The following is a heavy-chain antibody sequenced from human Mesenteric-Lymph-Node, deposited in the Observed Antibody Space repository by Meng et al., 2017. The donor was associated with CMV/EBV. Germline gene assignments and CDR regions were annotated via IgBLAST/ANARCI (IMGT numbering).Heavy chain of an antibody. Sequence: KVSCKGSGYSFTSYWIGWVRQMPGKGLEWMGIIYPGDSDTRYSPSFQGQVTISSDKSISTAYLQWSSLKASDSAMYYCAKWGRGYYDSSGYFDYWGQGTLVTVSS. CDR2: IYPGDSDT. V-gene: IGHV5-51*01. D-gene: IGHD3-22*01. CDR1: GYSFTSYW. J-gene: IGHJ4*02. CDR3: AKWGRGYYDSSGYFDY.